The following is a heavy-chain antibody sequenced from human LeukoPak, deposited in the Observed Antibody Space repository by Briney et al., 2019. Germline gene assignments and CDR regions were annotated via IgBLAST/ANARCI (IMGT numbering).Heavy chain of an antibody. J-gene: IGHJ4*02. CDR3: ARAENGFNIKVPVY. CDR1: GGSISSGSYY. V-gene: IGHV4-61*02. CDR2: IYTSGST. D-gene: IGHD5-24*01. Sequence: SKTLSLTCTVSGGSISSGSYYWSWIRQPAGKGLEWIGRIYTSGSTNYNPSLKSRVTISVDTSKNQFSLKLSSVTAADTAVYYCARAENGFNIKVPVYWGQGTLVTVSS.